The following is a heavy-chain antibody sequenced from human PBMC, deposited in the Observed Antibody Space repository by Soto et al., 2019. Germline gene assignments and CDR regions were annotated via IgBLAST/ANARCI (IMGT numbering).Heavy chain of an antibody. CDR1: GASIRNFY. CDR2: IYNVERT. D-gene: IGHD6-19*01. V-gene: IGHV4-59*01. J-gene: IGHJ4*02. Sequence: QVHLQESGPGLVKPSETMSLTCTASGASIRNFYWNWVRQFPGKGLVRIGHIYNVERTNYNPSLKRGVAISVDAPKNQFSPKLSSVSVGVTAVYYFAQTTGWPGFDFWGQGTLVAVSS. CDR3: AQTTGWPGFDF.